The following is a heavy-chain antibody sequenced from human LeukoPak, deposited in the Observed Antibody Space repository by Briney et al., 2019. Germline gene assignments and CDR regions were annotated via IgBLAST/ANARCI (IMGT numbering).Heavy chain of an antibody. V-gene: IGHV4-59*01. CDR1: GCSISSYY. CDR3: ATGSYSVDY. Sequence: TPETLSLTCTASGCSISSYYWSWIRQPPGKGLEWIGYIYYSGSTNYYPSLQSRVTISVDRSKNQFSMKLSSVTAADTAVYYCATGSYSVDYWGQGTLVTVSS. D-gene: IGHD1-26*01. J-gene: IGHJ4*02. CDR2: IYYSGST.